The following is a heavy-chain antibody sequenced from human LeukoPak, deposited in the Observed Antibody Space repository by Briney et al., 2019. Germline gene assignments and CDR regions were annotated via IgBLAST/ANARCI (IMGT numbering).Heavy chain of an antibody. CDR3: ARRMLGGSGGTFDY. V-gene: IGHV4-39*01. CDR1: GGSITSSSYY. D-gene: IGHD6-19*01. CDR2: IYYTGRT. Sequence: PSEPPSLTCTVSGGSITSSSYYWGWIRQPPGKGLEWVGSIYYTGRTYYNQSLESRVTISVDTLKNQFYLKVISVTAADTAVYYFARRMLGGSGGTFDYWGQGTLVTVAS. J-gene: IGHJ4*02.